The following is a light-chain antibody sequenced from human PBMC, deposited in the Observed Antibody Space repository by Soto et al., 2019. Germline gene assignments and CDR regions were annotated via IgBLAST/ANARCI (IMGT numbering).Light chain of an antibody. CDR2: DTS. CDR1: QSVGSF. Sequence: EIVLTQSPATLSLSPGERATLSCRASQSVGSFLAWYQQKPGQAPRLLIYDTSIRATGIPDRFSGGGSGTDFTLTISRLEPEDFAVYYCHQYGSSPLTFGGGTKVDIK. V-gene: IGKV3-11*01. CDR3: HQYGSSPLT. J-gene: IGKJ4*01.